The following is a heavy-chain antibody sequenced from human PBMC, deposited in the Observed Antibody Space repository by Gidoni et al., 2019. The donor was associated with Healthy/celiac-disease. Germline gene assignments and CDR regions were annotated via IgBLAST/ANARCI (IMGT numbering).Heavy chain of an antibody. CDR1: GFTFSSYS. V-gene: IGHV3-21*01. CDR3: ARARIAAAGSLDY. Sequence: EVQLVESGGGLVKPGGSVRLSCAASGFTFSSYSMNWVRQAPGKGLEWVSSISSSSSYIYYADSVKGRFTISRDNAKNSLYLQMNSLRAEDTAVYYCARARIAAAGSLDYWGQGTLVTVSS. J-gene: IGHJ4*02. CDR2: ISSSSSYI. D-gene: IGHD6-13*01.